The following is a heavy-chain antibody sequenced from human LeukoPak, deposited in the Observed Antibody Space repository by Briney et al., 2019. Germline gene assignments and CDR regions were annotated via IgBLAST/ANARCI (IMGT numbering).Heavy chain of an antibody. CDR1: GGTFSSYA. CDR3: ARGSPLLSHYYGMDV. J-gene: IGHJ6*04. CDR2: IIPVFGTA. V-gene: IGHV1-69*01. D-gene: IGHD2-8*02. Sequence: SVKVSCKASGGTFSSYAISWVRQAPGQGVEWMGGIIPVFGTANYAQKFQGRVTITADESTSTAYMELSSLRSEDTAVYYCARGSPLLSHYYGMDVWGKGTTVTVSS.